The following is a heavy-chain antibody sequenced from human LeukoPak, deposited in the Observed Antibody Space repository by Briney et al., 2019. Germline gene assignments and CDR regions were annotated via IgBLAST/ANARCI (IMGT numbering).Heavy chain of an antibody. CDR2: IWYDGSNK. Sequence: GGSLRLSCAASGFTFSSYGMHWVRQAPGKGLEWVAVIWYDGSNKYYADSVKGRFTISRDNSKNTLYLQMNSLRAEDTAVYYCARGGGGYCSSTSCSILKSAADYWGQGTLVTVSS. CDR3: ARGGGGYCSSTSCSILKSAADY. J-gene: IGHJ4*02. D-gene: IGHD2-2*01. V-gene: IGHV3-33*01. CDR1: GFTFSSYG.